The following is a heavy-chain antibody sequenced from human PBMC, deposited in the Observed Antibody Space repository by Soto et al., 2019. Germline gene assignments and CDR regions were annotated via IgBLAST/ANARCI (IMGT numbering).Heavy chain of an antibody. CDR3: VRQYMVAGGNSPSDLAL. Sequence: KNDKSLEWMGRIDPKDSYTNYNPAFQGHVTISMDKSINTAYLQWSSLKASDTAIYFCVRQYMVAGGNSPSDLALWGQGTLVTVSS. J-gene: IGHJ4*02. CDR2: IDPKDSYT. V-gene: IGHV5-10-1*01. D-gene: IGHD5-12*01.